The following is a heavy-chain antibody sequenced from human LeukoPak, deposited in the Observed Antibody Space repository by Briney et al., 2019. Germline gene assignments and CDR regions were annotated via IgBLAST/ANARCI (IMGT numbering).Heavy chain of an antibody. Sequence: GASVKVSCKASGYTFTGYYMHWVRQAPGQGLGWMGWINPNSGGTNYAQKFQGRVTMTRDTSISTAYMELSRLRSDDTAVYYCATLNIVGATYYFDYWGQGTLVTVSS. CDR3: ATLNIVGATYYFDY. J-gene: IGHJ4*02. CDR2: INPNSGGT. CDR1: GYTFTGYY. D-gene: IGHD1-26*01. V-gene: IGHV1-2*02.